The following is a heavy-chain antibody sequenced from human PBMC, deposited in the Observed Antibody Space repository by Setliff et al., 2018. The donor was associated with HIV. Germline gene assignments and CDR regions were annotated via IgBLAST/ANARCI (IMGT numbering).Heavy chain of an antibody. V-gene: IGHV1-69-2*01. CDR2: VDPKNGKT. J-gene: IGHJ4*02. CDR3: ATLDCYGSQTYNLALHY. D-gene: IGHD3-10*01. CDR1: GYTFTDYY. Sequence: ASVKVSCKASGYTFTDYYMHWVQQAPGKGLEWMGRVDPKNGKTLYAENLRGRITITADTSTDTAYMELNSLRSEDTAMYYCATLDCYGSQTYNLALHYWGQGTLVTVSS.